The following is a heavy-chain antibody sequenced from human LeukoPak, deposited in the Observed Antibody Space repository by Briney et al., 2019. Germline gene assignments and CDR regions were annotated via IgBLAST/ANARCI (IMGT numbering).Heavy chain of an antibody. V-gene: IGHV4-39*07. CDR3: ARVVGPPAPIAAAGTLAWFDP. CDR2: VYYSGNT. Sequence: SETLSLTCTVSGGSISSGSFYWGWIRQPPGKGLEWIGSVYYSGNTYYNPSLKSRVTISVDTSKNQFSLKLSSVTAADMAVYYCARVVGPPAPIAAAGTLAWFDPWGQGTLVTVSS. D-gene: IGHD6-13*01. CDR1: GGSISSGSFY. J-gene: IGHJ5*02.